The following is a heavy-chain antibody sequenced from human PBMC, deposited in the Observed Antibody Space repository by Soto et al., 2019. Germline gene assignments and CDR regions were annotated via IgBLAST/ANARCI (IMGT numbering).Heavy chain of an antibody. J-gene: IGHJ4*01. V-gene: IGHV3-53*04. CDR2: IYSGGST. Sequence: PGGSLRLSCAASGFTVSSIYRSWVRQAPGKGLEWVSVIYSGGSTYYADSVKGRFTISRHNSKNTLYLQMNSLRAEDTAVYYCARALVYCSGGSCYPDWGQGTLVTVSS. CDR1: GFTVSSIY. D-gene: IGHD2-15*01. CDR3: ARALVYCSGGSCYPD.